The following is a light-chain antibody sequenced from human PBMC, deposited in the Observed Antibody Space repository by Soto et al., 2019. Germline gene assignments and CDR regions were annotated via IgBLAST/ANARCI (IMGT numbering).Light chain of an antibody. V-gene: IGKV3-15*01. J-gene: IGKJ4*01. CDR1: QSVNSN. CDR3: QQYNRWPLT. Sequence: EIVMTQSPATLCVSPGERATLSCRASQSVNSNLAWYQQKPGQAPRLLIYVASTRATGIPARFSGSGSGTXXXXXIXXXXSXDFXVYYCQQYNRWPLTFGGGTKVEIK. CDR2: VAS.